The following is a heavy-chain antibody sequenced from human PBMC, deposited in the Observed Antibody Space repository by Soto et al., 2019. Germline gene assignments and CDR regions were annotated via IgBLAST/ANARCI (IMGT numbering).Heavy chain of an antibody. CDR1: GFTFSSYS. D-gene: IGHD6-13*01. J-gene: IGHJ4*02. CDR2: ISSSSSYI. Sequence: GGSLRLSCAASGFTFSSYSMNWVRQAPGRGLEWVSSISSSSSYIYYADSVKGRFTISRDNAKNSLYLQMNSLRAEDTAVYYCARDPALGYSSSFDYWGQGTLVTVSS. V-gene: IGHV3-21*01. CDR3: ARDPALGYSSSFDY.